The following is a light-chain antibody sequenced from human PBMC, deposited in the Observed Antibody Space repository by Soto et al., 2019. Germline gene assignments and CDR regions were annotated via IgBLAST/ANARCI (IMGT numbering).Light chain of an antibody. J-gene: IGLJ1*01. V-gene: IGLV1-44*01. Sequence: QSVLTQPPSASGTPGQIVAISCSGSSSNIGSNTVTWYQQLPGTAPKLLIYSTSQRSSGVPGRFSGSKSGASASLSISGLQSEDEADYYCAAWDDRPDFYVFGTGTKLTVL. CDR3: AAWDDRPDFYV. CDR1: SSNIGSNT. CDR2: STS.